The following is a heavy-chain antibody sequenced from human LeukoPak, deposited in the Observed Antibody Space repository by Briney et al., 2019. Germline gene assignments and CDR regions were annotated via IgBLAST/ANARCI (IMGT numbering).Heavy chain of an antibody. CDR2: ITGSGGST. Sequence: GGSLRLSCAASGFTFSSSAITWVRQAPGQGLEWVSSITGSGGSTNYADSVKGRFTISRDNSKNTLYLQMNSLRAEDTALYYCAIRGLVGATRIFDYWGQGTLVTVSS. CDR3: AIRGLVGATRIFDY. D-gene: IGHD1-26*01. J-gene: IGHJ4*02. V-gene: IGHV3-23*01. CDR1: GFTFSSSA.